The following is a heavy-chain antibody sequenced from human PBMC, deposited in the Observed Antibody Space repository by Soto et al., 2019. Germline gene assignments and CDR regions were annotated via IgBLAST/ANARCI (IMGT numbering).Heavy chain of an antibody. Sequence: QVRLVQSGAEVKKPGASVQVSCKPSGYTFTSSGISSVRQAPGQGLEWMGWISAYNGNTNYAQKLQGRVTMTTDTSTSTAYMELRSLRSDDTAVYYCPRDAAVGLFDYWGQGTLVTVSS. CDR3: PRDAAVGLFDY. J-gene: IGHJ4*02. D-gene: IGHD1-26*01. V-gene: IGHV1-18*01. CDR1: GYTFTSSG. CDR2: ISAYNGNT.